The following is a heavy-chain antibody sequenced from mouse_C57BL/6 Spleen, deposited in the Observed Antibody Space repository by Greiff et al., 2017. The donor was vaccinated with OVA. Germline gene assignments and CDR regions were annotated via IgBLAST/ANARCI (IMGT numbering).Heavy chain of an antibody. D-gene: IGHD4-1*01. V-gene: IGHV2-6-1*01. CDR3: ARHKGLGQNYFDY. CDR2: IWSDGST. CDR1: GFSLTSYG. J-gene: IGHJ2*01. Sequence: QVQLKESGPGPVAPSQSLSITCTVSGFSLTSYGVHWVRQPPGKGLEWLVVIWSDGSTTYNSALKSRLSISKDNSKSQVFLKMNSLQTDDTAMYYCARHKGLGQNYFDYWGQGTTLTVSS.